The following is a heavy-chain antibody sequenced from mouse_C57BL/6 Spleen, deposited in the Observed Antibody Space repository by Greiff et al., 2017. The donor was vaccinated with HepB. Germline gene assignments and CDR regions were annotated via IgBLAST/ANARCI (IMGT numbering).Heavy chain of an antibody. CDR1: GYSFTGYY. Sequence: VQLQQPGPELVKPGASVKISCKASGYSFTGYYMNWVKQSPEKSLEWIGEINPSTGGTTYNQKFKAKATLTVDKSSSTAYMQLKSLTSEDSAVYYCARDGYDDAMDYWGQGTSVTVSS. D-gene: IGHD2-2*01. CDR2: INPSTGGT. V-gene: IGHV1-42*01. J-gene: IGHJ4*01. CDR3: ARDGYDDAMDY.